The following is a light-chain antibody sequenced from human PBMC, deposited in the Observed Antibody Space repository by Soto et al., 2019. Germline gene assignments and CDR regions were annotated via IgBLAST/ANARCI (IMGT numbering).Light chain of an antibody. CDR1: QSIGSN. J-gene: IGKJ1*01. Sequence: DIQLTQSPTSLSASVGDRISISCRATQSIGSNLCWYQQKPGKAPALLIYTASTLQSGVPSRFSGSGYATDFTLAISSLQPEDVATYFCQQTYEIPQTFGQGTKVDVK. CDR2: TAS. CDR3: QQTYEIPQT. V-gene: IGKV1-39*01.